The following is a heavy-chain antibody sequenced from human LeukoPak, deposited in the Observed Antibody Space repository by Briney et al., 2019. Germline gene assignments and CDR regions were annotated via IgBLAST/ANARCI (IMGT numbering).Heavy chain of an antibody. CDR3: AYADNNGWYYFDY. V-gene: IGHV3-23*01. J-gene: IGHJ4*02. D-gene: IGHD6-19*01. CDR1: GFTFSSYA. CDR2: ISGTGANT. Sequence: GGSLRLSCAVSGFTFSSYAMTWVRQAPGKGLEWVSAISGTGANTCYADSVKGRFTTSRDNPRSTLYLQMNSLSNGDTAVYYCAYADNNGWYYFDYWGQGTLVTVSS.